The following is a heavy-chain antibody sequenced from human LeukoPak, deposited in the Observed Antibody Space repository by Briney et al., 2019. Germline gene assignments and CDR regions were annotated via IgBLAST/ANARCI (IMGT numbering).Heavy chain of an antibody. CDR1: GGSFSGYY. D-gene: IGHD3-22*01. CDR2: INHGGST. CDR3: ARDQYYYDSSGYRLTPEASAFDI. J-gene: IGHJ3*02. V-gene: IGHV4-34*01. Sequence: SETLPLTCAVYGGSFSGYYWSWIRQPPGKGLEWIGEINHGGSTNYNPSLKSRVTISVDTSKNQFSLKLSSVTAADTAVYYCARDQYYYDSSGYRLTPEASAFDIWGQGTMVTVSS.